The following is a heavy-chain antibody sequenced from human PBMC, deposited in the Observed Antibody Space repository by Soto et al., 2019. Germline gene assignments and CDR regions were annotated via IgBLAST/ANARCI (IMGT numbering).Heavy chain of an antibody. CDR3: ARSLAYCGGDCSPRSYDY. V-gene: IGHV5-51*01. CDR1: GYSFTSYW. J-gene: IGHJ4*02. Sequence: LGESLKISCKGSGYSFTSYWIGWVRQMPGKGLEWMGIIYPGDSDTRYSPSFQGQVTISADKSISTAYLQWSSLKASDTAMYYCARSLAYCGGDCSPRSYDYWGQGTLVTVSS. D-gene: IGHD2-21*02. CDR2: IYPGDSDT.